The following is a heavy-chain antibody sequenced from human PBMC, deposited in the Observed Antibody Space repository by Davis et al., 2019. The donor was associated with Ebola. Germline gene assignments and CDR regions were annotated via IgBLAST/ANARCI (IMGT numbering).Heavy chain of an antibody. CDR3: AKIGGSYPTFDY. D-gene: IGHD1-26*01. Sequence: GGSLRLSCAASGFTFSSYAMHWVRQAPGKGLEWMAVISYDGSNKYYADSVKGRFTISRDNSKNTLYLQMNSLRAEDTAVYYCAKIGGSYPTFDYWGQGTLVTVSS. CDR2: ISYDGSNK. V-gene: IGHV3-30*18. J-gene: IGHJ4*02. CDR1: GFTFSSYA.